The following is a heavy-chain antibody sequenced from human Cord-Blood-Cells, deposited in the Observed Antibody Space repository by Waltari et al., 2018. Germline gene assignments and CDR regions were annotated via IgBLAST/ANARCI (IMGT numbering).Heavy chain of an antibody. D-gene: IGHD1-26*01. CDR2: INAGNGNT. CDR3: ARGRGKSGSYVDY. V-gene: IGHV1-3*01. CDR1: GYTFTSYA. Sequence: QVQLVQPGAEVKKPGASVKDSCKASGYTFTSYAMHWVRHAPGQRLEWMGWINAGNGNTKYSQKFQGRVTITRDTSASTAYMELSSLRSEDTAVYYCARGRGKSGSYVDYWGQGTLVTVSS. J-gene: IGHJ4*02.